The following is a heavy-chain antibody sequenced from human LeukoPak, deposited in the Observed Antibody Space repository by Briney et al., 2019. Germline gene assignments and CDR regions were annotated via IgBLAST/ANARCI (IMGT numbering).Heavy chain of an antibody. CDR1: GGSISSYY. V-gene: IGHV4-59*01. CDR3: ARSPGPLYYDFWSGYIY. D-gene: IGHD3-3*01. J-gene: IGHJ4*02. Sequence: KPSETLSLTCTVSGGSISSYYWSWIRQPPGKGLEWIGYIYYSGSTNYNPSLKSRVTISVDTSKNQFSLKLSSVTAADTAVYYCARSPGPLYYDFWSGYIYWGQGTLVTVSS. CDR2: IYYSGST.